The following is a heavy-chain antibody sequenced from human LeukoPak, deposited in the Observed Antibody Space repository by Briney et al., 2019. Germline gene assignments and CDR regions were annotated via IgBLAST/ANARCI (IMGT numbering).Heavy chain of an antibody. D-gene: IGHD3-10*01. J-gene: IGHJ4*02. V-gene: IGHV3-66*04. Sequence: GGSLRLSCAASGFTVSSNFMSWVRQAPGKGLEWVSVIYSGGSTYYADSVKGRFTISRDNSKNTLYLQMNSLRAEDTAVYYCARHIWFGEPWDYWGQGTLVTVSS. CDR1: GFTVSSNF. CDR2: IYSGGST. CDR3: ARHIWFGEPWDY.